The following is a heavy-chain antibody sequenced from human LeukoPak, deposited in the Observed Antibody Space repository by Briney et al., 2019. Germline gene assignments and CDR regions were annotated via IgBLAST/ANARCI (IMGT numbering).Heavy chain of an antibody. CDR3: ARGRVGATDYFDY. Sequence: SETLSLTCAVSGGSISSSNWWSWVRQPPGKGLEWIGEIYHSGSTNYSPSLKSRVTISVDTSKNQFSLKLSSVTAADTAVYYCARGRVGATDYFDYWGQGTLVTVSS. V-gene: IGHV4-4*02. CDR2: IYHSGST. D-gene: IGHD1-26*01. J-gene: IGHJ4*02. CDR1: GGSISSSNW.